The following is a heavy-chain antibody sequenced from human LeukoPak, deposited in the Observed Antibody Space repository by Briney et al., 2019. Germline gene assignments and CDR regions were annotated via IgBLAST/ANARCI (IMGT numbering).Heavy chain of an antibody. CDR1: GGSLSSSGYY. CDR3: ARVGYGGRIFDY. Sequence: LETLSLTCTVSGGSLSSSGYYWGWIRQPPGRGLEWIGSVDYTGITSHSPPLKSRVTISVDTSKNQFSLKLSAVTAADTAVCYCARVGYGGRIFDYWGQGILVTVSS. J-gene: IGHJ4*02. CDR2: VDYTGIT. V-gene: IGHV4-39*07. D-gene: IGHD4-23*01.